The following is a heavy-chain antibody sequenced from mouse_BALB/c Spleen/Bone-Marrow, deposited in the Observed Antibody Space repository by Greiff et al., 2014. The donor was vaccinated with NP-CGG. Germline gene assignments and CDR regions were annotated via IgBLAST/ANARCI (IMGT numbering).Heavy chain of an antibody. CDR3: ASYQCADYAMDY. CDR1: GYSFTDYN. V-gene: IGHV1S135*01. D-gene: IGHD6-1*01. Sequence: VQLKQSGPELVKPGASVKVSCKASGYSFTDYNMYWVKQRHGKSLEWIGYIDPYNGGTSYNQKFKGKATLTVDKSSSTAFMHLSRMSSENAAVYCAASYQCADYAMDYWGQGTSVTVSS. CDR2: IDPYNGGT. J-gene: IGHJ4*01.